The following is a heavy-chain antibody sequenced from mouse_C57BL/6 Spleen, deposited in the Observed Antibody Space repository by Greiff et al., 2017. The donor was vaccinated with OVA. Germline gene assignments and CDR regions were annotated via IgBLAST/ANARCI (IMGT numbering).Heavy chain of an antibody. CDR2: IDPETGGT. Sequence: VKLVESGAELVRPGASVTLSCKASGYTFTDYEMHWVKQTPVHGLEWIGAIDPETGGTAYNQKFKGKAILTADKSSSTAYMELRSLTSEDSAVYYCTKEGLTSDYWGQGTTLTVSS. D-gene: IGHD4-1*01. J-gene: IGHJ2*01. V-gene: IGHV1-15*01. CDR3: TKEGLTSDY. CDR1: GYTFTDYE.